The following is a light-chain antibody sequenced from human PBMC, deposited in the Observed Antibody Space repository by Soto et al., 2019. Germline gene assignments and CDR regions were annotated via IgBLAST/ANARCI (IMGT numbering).Light chain of an antibody. Sequence: QSALTQPPSASGSPGQSVTISCTGTSSDVGGSKYVSWYQQHPGKAPTVIIYEVSKWPSGVPDRFSGSKSGNTASLTVSGLQAEDEADYYCSSYAGDNKWVFGGGTKLTVL. CDR2: EVS. CDR3: SSYAGDNKWV. J-gene: IGLJ3*02. V-gene: IGLV2-8*01. CDR1: SSDVGGSKY.